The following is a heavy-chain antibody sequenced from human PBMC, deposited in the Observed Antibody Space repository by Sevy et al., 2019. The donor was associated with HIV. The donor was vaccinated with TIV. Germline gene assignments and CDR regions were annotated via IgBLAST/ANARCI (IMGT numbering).Heavy chain of an antibody. J-gene: IGHJ6*02. D-gene: IGHD2-2*01. CDR2: IKRDGSEK. Sequence: GGSLRLSCAVSGFTFSSYAMNWVRQSPGMGLEWVANIKRDGSEKYYVASVKGRFTISRDNAKTSLYLQMNSLRAEDTAVYYCARDCSSATCLWGLDVWGQGTTVTVSS. CDR3: ARDCSSATCLWGLDV. CDR1: GFTFSSYA. V-gene: IGHV3-7*03.